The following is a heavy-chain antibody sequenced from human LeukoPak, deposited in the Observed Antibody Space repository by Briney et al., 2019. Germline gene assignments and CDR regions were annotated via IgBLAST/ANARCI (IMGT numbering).Heavy chain of an antibody. CDR2: INPSGGST. V-gene: IGHV1-46*01. CDR3: ARDRRGNSGYYTNFDY. J-gene: IGHJ4*02. D-gene: IGHD3-22*01. Sequence: GASVKVSFKASGSTFTSYYMHWVRQAPGQGVEWMGIINPSGGSTSYAQKFQGRVTMTRDTSTSTVYMELSSLRSEDTAVYYCARDRRGNSGYYTNFDYWGQGTLVTVSS. CDR1: GSTFTSYY.